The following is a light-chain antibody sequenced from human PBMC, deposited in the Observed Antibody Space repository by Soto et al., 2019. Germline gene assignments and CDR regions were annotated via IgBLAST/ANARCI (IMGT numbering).Light chain of an antibody. CDR3: QVWDSSTAVV. CDR1: NIRSKN. CDR2: IDS. V-gene: IGLV3-9*01. Sequence: SYELTQPLSVSVALGQTARITCGGNNIRSKNVHWYQQKPGQAPVLVIYIDSARPSGIPERFSGSNSGNTATLTISRAQAGDAADYYCQVWDSSTAVVFGGWTQLTFL. J-gene: IGLJ2*01.